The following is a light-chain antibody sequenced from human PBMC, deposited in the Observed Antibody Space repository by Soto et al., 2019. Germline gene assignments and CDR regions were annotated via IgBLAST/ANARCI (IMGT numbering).Light chain of an antibody. J-gene: IGKJ5*01. CDR1: QSVSSN. V-gene: IGKV3-11*01. CDR2: GAS. CDR3: QQRGDWPPIT. Sequence: EIVMTQSPATLSLSPGERSTLSCRASQSVSSNLAWYQQKPGLAPRLXXYGASTRATGIPARFSGSGSGTDFTLTISSLEPEDFAVYYCQQRGDWPPITFGQGTRLEIK.